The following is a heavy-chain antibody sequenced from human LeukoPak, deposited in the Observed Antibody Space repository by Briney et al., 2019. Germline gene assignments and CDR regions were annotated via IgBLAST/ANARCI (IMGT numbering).Heavy chain of an antibody. D-gene: IGHD5-12*01. CDR3: ATIVAKRGGTFDY. CDR1: GFTFSSYG. CDR2: ISYDGSNK. Sequence: GRSLRLSCAASGFTFSSYGMHWVRQAPGKGLEWVAVISYDGSNKYYADSVKGRFTISRDNSKNTLYLQMNSLRAEDTAVYYCATIVAKRGGTFDYWGQGTLVTVSS. V-gene: IGHV3-30*03. J-gene: IGHJ4*02.